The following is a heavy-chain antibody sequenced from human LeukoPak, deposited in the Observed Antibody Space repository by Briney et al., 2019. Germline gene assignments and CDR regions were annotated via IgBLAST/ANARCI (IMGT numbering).Heavy chain of an antibody. Sequence: GGSLRLSCAASGFTFSSYEMNWVRQAPGKGLEWVSYISSSGSTIYYADSVKGRFTISRDNAKSSLYLQMNSLRAEDTAVYYCARDNPLYSSGWSLFGAFDIWGQGTMVTVSS. CDR1: GFTFSSYE. J-gene: IGHJ3*02. CDR3: ARDNPLYSSGWSLFGAFDI. CDR2: ISSSGSTI. V-gene: IGHV3-48*03. D-gene: IGHD6-19*01.